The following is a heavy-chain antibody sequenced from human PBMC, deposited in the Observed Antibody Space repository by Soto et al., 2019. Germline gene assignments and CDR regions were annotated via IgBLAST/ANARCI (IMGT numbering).Heavy chain of an antibody. CDR3: ARHGREDSRGFYSWFDP. J-gene: IGHJ5*02. D-gene: IGHD3-22*01. CDR2: YTANT. V-gene: IGHV4-59*08. CDR1: GASLSGDY. Sequence: QVQLQESGPRLVKPSETLSLTCTVSGASLSGDYWSWIRRSPGKGLEWIGYTANTNYNPSLMGRVTMSVDTTRNHCFLKLTSVTAADTAVYYCARHGREDSRGFYSWFDPWGQGILVTVSS.